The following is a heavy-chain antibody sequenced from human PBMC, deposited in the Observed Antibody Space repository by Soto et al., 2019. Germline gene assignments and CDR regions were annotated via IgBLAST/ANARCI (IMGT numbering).Heavy chain of an antibody. D-gene: IGHD6-13*01. CDR2: ISSNGNTI. Sequence: QVQLVESGGGLVKPGGSLRLSCAASGFTFSDYYMTWIRQGPGKGLEWISYISSNGNTIYHADSVKGRLTISRDNAKNSLYLQMNSLRAEDTAVYYCARDIAAAGGRDYWGQGTLVTVSS. V-gene: IGHV3-11*01. CDR3: ARDIAAAGGRDY. J-gene: IGHJ4*02. CDR1: GFTFSDYY.